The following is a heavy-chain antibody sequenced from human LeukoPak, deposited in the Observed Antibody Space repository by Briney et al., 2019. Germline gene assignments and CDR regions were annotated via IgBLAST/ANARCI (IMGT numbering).Heavy chain of an antibody. Sequence: ASVKVSCKASGYTFTSYDINWVRQAPGQGLEWMGWMNPNSGNTGYAQKFQGRVTMTRNTSISTAYMELSSLRSEDTAVYYCARGRIRYSSSRNWFDPWGQGTLVTVSS. D-gene: IGHD6-13*01. CDR3: ARGRIRYSSSRNWFDP. CDR1: GYTFTSYD. V-gene: IGHV1-8*01. CDR2: MNPNSGNT. J-gene: IGHJ5*02.